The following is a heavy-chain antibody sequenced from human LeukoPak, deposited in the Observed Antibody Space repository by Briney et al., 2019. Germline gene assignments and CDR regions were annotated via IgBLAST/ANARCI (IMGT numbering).Heavy chain of an antibody. CDR1: GGSISSYY. J-gene: IGHJ4*02. Sequence: SETLSLTCTVSGGSISSYYWSWIRQPPGKGLEWIGYIYYSGSTNYNPSLKSRVTISVDTSKNQFSLKLSSVTAADTAVYHCARRDCSSTSCPVDYWGQGTLVTVSS. D-gene: IGHD2-2*01. CDR2: IYYSGST. CDR3: ARRDCSSTSCPVDY. V-gene: IGHV4-59*08.